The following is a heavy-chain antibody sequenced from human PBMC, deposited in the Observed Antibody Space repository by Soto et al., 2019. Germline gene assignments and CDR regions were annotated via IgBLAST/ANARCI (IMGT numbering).Heavy chain of an antibody. Sequence: GGSLRLSCAASGFTFSSYGMHWVRQAPGKGLEWVAVIWYDGSNKYYADSVKGRFTISRDNSKNTLYLQMNSLRAEDTAVYYCARVGEYCSSTSCQNPTDYWGQGTLVTVSS. CDR1: GFTFSSYG. CDR2: IWYDGSNK. V-gene: IGHV3-33*01. CDR3: ARVGEYCSSTSCQNPTDY. D-gene: IGHD2-2*01. J-gene: IGHJ4*02.